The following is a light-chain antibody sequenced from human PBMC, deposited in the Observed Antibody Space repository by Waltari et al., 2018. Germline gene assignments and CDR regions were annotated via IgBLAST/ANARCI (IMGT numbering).Light chain of an antibody. Sequence: EIVMTQSPATLSVSPGERATLSCRASQSVSSNLAWYQQKPGQAPRLLMYGASTRATGIPARFSGSGSGTEFTLSISSLQSEDFAVYDCQQYNNWAQWTFGQGTKVEIK. CDR1: QSVSSN. CDR3: QQYNNWAQWT. CDR2: GAS. J-gene: IGKJ1*01. V-gene: IGKV3-15*01.